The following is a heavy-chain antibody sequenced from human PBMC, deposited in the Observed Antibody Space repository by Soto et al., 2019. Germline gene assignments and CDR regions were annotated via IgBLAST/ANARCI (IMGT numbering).Heavy chain of an antibody. V-gene: IGHV4-30-2*01. D-gene: IGHD6-19*01. J-gene: IGHJ4*02. CDR2: IYHSGST. Sequence: PSGTLSLTGAVSGGSISSGGYSWSWIRQPPGKGLEWIGYIYHSGSTYYNPSLKSRVTISVDRSKNQFSLKLSSVTAADTAVYYCARGSGWYVIDYWGQGTLVTVSS. CDR3: ARGSGWYVIDY. CDR1: GGSISSGGYS.